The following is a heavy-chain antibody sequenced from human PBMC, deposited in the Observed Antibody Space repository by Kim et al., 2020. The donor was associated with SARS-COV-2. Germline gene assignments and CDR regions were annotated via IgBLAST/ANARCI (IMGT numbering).Heavy chain of an antibody. Sequence: SETLSLTCTVSGGSISSSSYYWGWIRQPPGKGLEWIGSIYYSGSTYYNPSLKSRVTISVDTSKNQFSLKLSSVTAADTAVYYCARRGSAGGYGMDVWGQGTTVTVSS. CDR3: ARRGSAGGYGMDV. CDR2: IYYSGST. D-gene: IGHD3-10*01. CDR1: GGSISSSSYY. V-gene: IGHV4-39*01. J-gene: IGHJ6*02.